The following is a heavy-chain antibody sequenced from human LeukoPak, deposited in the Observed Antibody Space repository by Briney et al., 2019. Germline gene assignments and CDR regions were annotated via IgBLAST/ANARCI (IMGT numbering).Heavy chain of an antibody. V-gene: IGHV4-59*01. D-gene: IGHD6-25*01. CDR3: ARGDYYYYYMDV. CDR2: IYYSGST. CDR1: GGSISSYY. J-gene: IGHJ6*03. Sequence: SETLSLTCTVSGGSISSYYWSWIRQPPGKGLEWIGYIYYSGSTNYNPSLKSRVTISVDTSKNQFSLKLSSVTAADTAVYWAARGDYYYYYMDVWGKGTTVTVSS.